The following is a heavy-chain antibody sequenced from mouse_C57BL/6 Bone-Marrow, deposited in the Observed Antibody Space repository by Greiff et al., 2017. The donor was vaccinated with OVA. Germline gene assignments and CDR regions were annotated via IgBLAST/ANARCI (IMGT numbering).Heavy chain of an antibody. CDR3: TSYGNCDY. Sequence: VQLQQSGAELVRPGASVKLSCTASGFNIKDDYMHWVKQRPEQGLEWIGWIDPENGDTEYASKLQGKATITAYTPSNTAYLQLSSLTSEDTAVYYCTSYGNCDYWGQGTTLTVAS. J-gene: IGHJ2*01. D-gene: IGHD2-1*01. CDR2: IDPENGDT. CDR1: GFNIKDDY. V-gene: IGHV14-4*01.